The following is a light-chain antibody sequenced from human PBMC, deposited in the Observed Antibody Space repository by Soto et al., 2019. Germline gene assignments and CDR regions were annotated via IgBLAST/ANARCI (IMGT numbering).Light chain of an antibody. CDR2: WAS. Sequence: DIVMTQSQDSLAVSLGERATINCKSSQSVIHTSNNKSYLAWYQQKAGQPPELLLYWASARDSGVPDRFSGSGSGTDFTLTISSLQAEDVVVYYCQQYYSTPRTFGQGTKVDIK. J-gene: IGKJ2*01. V-gene: IGKV4-1*01. CDR3: QQYYSTPRT. CDR1: QSVIHTSNNKSY.